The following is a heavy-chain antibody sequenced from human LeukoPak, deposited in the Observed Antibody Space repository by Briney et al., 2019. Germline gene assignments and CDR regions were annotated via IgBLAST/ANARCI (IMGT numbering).Heavy chain of an antibody. CDR2: IYHSGST. Sequence: SETLSLTCAVSGGSISSSNWWRWVRPPPGKGLEWIGEIYHSGSTNYNPSLKSRVTISVDKSKNQFSLKLSSVTAADTAVYYCARLMPGLSMDVWGKGTPVTVSS. CDR1: GGSISSSNW. D-gene: IGHD2-8*01. J-gene: IGHJ6*03. V-gene: IGHV4-4*02. CDR3: ARLMPGLSMDV.